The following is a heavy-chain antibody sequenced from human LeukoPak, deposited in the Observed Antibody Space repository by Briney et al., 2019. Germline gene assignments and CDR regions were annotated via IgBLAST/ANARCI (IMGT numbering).Heavy chain of an antibody. J-gene: IGHJ6*03. CDR3: ASSPHCSSTSCYTLYYYYMDV. V-gene: IGHV1-69*05. Sequence: SVKVSCKASGGTFSSYAISWVRQAPGQGLEWMGGIIPIFGTANYAQKFQGRVTITTDESTSTAYMELSSLRSEDTAVYYCASSPHCSSTSCYTLYYYYMDVWGKGTTVTVSS. D-gene: IGHD2-2*02. CDR2: IIPIFGTA. CDR1: GGTFSSYA.